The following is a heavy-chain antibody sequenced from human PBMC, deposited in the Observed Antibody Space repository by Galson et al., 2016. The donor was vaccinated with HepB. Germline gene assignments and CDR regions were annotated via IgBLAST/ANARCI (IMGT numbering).Heavy chain of an antibody. Sequence: SETLSLTCNVSGGSIRGSPYYWGWIRQTPGKGLEWIGSIYYTGNTYYNPSLKTRVTIHVDTSKNQFSLKLSSVTAADTAVYYCASGRYYYGSEYWGQGTLVTVSS. CDR2: IYYTGNT. V-gene: IGHV4-39*07. D-gene: IGHD3-10*01. CDR1: GGSIRGSPYY. CDR3: ASGRYYYGSEY. J-gene: IGHJ4*02.